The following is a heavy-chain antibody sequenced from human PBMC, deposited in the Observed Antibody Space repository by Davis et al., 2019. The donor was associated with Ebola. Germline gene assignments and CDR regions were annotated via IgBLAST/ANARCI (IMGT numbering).Heavy chain of an antibody. D-gene: IGHD2-15*01. CDR2: ISYDGSNK. J-gene: IGHJ6*02. Sequence: GESLKISCAASGFTFSSYAMHWVRQAPGKGLEWVAVISYDGSNKYYADSVKGRFTISRDNSKNTLYLQMNSLRAEDTAVYYCARFCSGGSCYPTGYYGMDVWGQGTTVTVSS. CDR1: GFTFSSYA. V-gene: IGHV3-30-3*01. CDR3: ARFCSGGSCYPTGYYGMDV.